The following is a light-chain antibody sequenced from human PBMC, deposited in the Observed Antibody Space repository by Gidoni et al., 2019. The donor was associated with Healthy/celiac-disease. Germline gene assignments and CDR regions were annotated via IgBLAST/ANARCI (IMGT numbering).Light chain of an antibody. J-gene: IGKJ2*01. CDR3: QQYYSTPNT. CDR2: WAS. V-gene: IGKV4-1*01. Sequence: DIVMTQSPDSLAVSLVARATINCKSSQSVLYSSNNKNYLAWYQQKPGQPPKLLIYWASTRECGVPDRFSGSGSGTDFTLTISSLQAEDVAVYYCQQYYSTPNTFGQGTKLEIK. CDR1: QSVLYSSNNKNY.